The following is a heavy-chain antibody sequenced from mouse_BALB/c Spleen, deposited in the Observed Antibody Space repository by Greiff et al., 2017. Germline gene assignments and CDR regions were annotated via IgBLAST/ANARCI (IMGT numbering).Heavy chain of an antibody. CDR2: IWSGGST. D-gene: IGHD2-2*01. CDR1: GFSLTSYG. Sequence: VMLVESGPGLVQPSQSLSITCTVSGFSLTSYGVHWVRQSPGKGLEWLGVIWSGGSTDYNAAFISRLSISKDNSKSQVFFKMNSLQANDTAIYYCARNKENGYASWFAYWGQGTLVTVSA. J-gene: IGHJ3*01. CDR3: ARNKENGYASWFAY. V-gene: IGHV2-2*02.